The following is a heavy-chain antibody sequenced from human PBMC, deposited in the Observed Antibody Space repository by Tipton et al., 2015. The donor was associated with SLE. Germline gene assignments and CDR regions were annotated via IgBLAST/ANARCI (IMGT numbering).Heavy chain of an antibody. J-gene: IGHJ3*02. CDR3: ARRNYDVLTGYYDGFDI. CDR1: GGSISSYY. CDR2: IHYRGST. D-gene: IGHD3-9*01. V-gene: IGHV4-59*08. Sequence: TLSLTCIVSGGSISSYYWSWIRQSPGKGPEWIGYIHYRGSTNYNPSLKSRVTISVDTSRNQFSLRLTSVTAADTAVYLCARRNYDVLTGYYDGFDIWGHGTVVTVSS.